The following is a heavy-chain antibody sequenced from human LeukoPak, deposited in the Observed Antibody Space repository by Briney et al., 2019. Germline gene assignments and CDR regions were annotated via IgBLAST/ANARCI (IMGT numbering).Heavy chain of an antibody. Sequence: PSETLSHTCTVSGGSITSGSYYWSWIRQPAGKGLEWIGRIYTSGSTNYNPSLKSRVTISVDTSKNQFSLKLSSVTAADTAVYYCARRGIGGSDEYYFDYWGQGTLVTVSS. CDR1: GGSITSGSYY. D-gene: IGHD6-25*01. J-gene: IGHJ4*02. CDR2: IYTSGST. V-gene: IGHV4-61*02. CDR3: ARRGIGGSDEYYFDY.